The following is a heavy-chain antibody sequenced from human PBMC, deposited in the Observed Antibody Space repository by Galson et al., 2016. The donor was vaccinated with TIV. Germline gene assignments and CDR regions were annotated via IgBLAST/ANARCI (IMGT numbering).Heavy chain of an antibody. CDR1: GFTFSIYA. Sequence: SLRLSCAASGFTFSIYAMHWVRQAPGQGLEWVSGSFGSGGVTYYADSVQGRFTLSRDSSKNTLYLQMNSLRAEDTAVYYCVRRKNYGGDAFDIWGQGTLVTVSS. V-gene: IGHV3-23*01. CDR3: VRRKNYGGDAFDI. CDR2: SFGSGGVT. J-gene: IGHJ3*02. D-gene: IGHD4-23*01.